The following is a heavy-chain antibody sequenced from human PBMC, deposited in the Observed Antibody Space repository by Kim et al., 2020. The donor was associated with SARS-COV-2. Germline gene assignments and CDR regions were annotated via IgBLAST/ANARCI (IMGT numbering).Heavy chain of an antibody. CDR1: GFTFDDYT. CDR3: AKDGSHTKQYSSGIDY. V-gene: IGHV3-43*01. D-gene: IGHD6-19*01. Sequence: GGSLRLSCAASGFTFDDYTMHWVRQAPGKGLEWVSLISWDGGSTYYADSVKGRFTISRDNSKNSLYLQMNSLRTEDTALYYCAKDGSHTKQYSSGIDYWGQGTLVTVSS. CDR2: ISWDGGST. J-gene: IGHJ4*02.